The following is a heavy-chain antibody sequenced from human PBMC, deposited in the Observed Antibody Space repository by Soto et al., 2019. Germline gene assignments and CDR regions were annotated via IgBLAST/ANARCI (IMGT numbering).Heavy chain of an antibody. V-gene: IGHV3-7*01. CDR2: IKQDGSEK. CDR1: EGKSISHL. CDR3: VRDWSTFWGMDV. J-gene: IGHJ6*02. Sequence: GASEGKSISHLASLVRKAPGKGLEGVANIKQDGSEKYYVDSVKGRFAISRDNAKDSQFLQMNNLRAEDTAVYYCVRDWSTFWGMDVWGQGNTVTVSS.